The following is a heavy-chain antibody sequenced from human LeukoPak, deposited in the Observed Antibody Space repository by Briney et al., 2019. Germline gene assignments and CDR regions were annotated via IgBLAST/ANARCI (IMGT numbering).Heavy chain of an antibody. CDR2: IYYSGST. J-gene: IGHJ4*02. D-gene: IGHD6-13*01. Sequence: SETLSLTCTVSGGSISSYYWSWIRQPPGKGLGWIGYIYYSGSTNYNPSLKSRVTISVDTSKNQFSLKLSSVTAADTAVYYCARQSAAAGDFDYWGQGTLVTVSS. CDR1: GGSISSYY. V-gene: IGHV4-59*08. CDR3: ARQSAAAGDFDY.